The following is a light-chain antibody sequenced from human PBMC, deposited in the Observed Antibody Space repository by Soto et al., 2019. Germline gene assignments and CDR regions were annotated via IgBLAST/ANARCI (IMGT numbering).Light chain of an antibody. V-gene: IGLV1-44*01. CDR3: AAWDASLDGYV. Sequence: QSVLTQPPSASGTPGQRVTISCSTSSSNLGDNTVSWYQQVPGAAPKLLIYSYDQRPSGVPDRFSGSKSGTSASLAISGLQSEDEADYYCAAWDASLDGYVFGTGTKLTVL. J-gene: IGLJ1*01. CDR1: SSNLGDNT. CDR2: SYD.